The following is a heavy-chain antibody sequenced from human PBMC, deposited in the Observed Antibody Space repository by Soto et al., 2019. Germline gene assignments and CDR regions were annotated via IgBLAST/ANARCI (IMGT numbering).Heavy chain of an antibody. CDR1: GFTFSSYV. J-gene: IGHJ4*02. CDR3: AREGRPRTMIVVVRSSYYFDY. Sequence: PGGSLRLSCVASGFTFSSYVIHWVRQAPGKGLEWVALISTDGTEKHYPGSVRGRFTISRDNSKNTLYLQMNSLRAEGTAVYYCAREGRPRTMIVVVRSSYYFDYWGQGTLVTVSS. V-gene: IGHV3-30-3*01. CDR2: ISTDGTEK. D-gene: IGHD3-22*01.